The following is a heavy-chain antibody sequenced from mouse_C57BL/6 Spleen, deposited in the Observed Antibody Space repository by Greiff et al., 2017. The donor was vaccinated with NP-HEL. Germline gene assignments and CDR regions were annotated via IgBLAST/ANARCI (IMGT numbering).Heavy chain of an antibody. J-gene: IGHJ3*01. D-gene: IGHD1-1*01. Sequence: VQLQQSGAELVKPGASVKMSCKASGYTFTSYWITWVKQRPGQGLEWIGDIYPGSGSTNYNEKFKSKATLTVDTSSSTAYMQLSSLTSEDSAVYYCARGGSYGSSFAYWGQGTLVTVSA. CDR3: ARGGSYGSSFAY. CDR1: GYTFTSYW. V-gene: IGHV1-55*01. CDR2: IYPGSGST.